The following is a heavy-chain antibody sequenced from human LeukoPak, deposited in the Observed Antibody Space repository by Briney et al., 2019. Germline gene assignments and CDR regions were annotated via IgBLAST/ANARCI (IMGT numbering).Heavy chain of an antibody. CDR3: ARQSGEVMKGAIVAGDDLDW. D-gene: IGHD3-16*01. Sequence: PGGSLRLSCAVSGSTFSRYAIHWVRQAPGKGLDWEAFVSFDGRSKYYAHSVQGRVIVSRDNSKSTVFLQMNSLRTDDTAVYFCARQSGEVMKGAIVAGDDLDWWGEGTLVTVSS. CDR2: VSFDGRSK. J-gene: IGHJ4*01. CDR1: GSTFSRYA. V-gene: IGHV3-30*04.